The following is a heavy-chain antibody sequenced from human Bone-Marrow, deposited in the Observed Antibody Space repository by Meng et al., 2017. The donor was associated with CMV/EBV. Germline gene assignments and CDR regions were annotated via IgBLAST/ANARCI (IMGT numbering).Heavy chain of an antibody. J-gene: IGHJ4*02. D-gene: IGHD3-16*01. V-gene: IGHV3-30-3*01. CDR2: ISYDGSNK. Sequence: GESLKISCAASGFTFSSYAMHWVRQAPGKGLEWVAVISYDGSNKYYADSVKGRFTISRDNSKNTLYLQMNSLRAEDTAVYYCARSSGNYDYGSYPYYFDYWGQRTLVTFSS. CDR1: GFTFSSYA. CDR3: ARSSGNYDYGSYPYYFDY.